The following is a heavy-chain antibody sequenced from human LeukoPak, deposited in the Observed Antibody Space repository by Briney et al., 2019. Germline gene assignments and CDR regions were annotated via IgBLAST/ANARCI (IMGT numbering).Heavy chain of an antibody. V-gene: IGHV3-64D*09. CDR1: GFPFSSYA. J-gene: IGHJ6*02. Sequence: GGSLRLSCSASGFPFSSYAMHWVRQAPGKGLEYVSAISDSGGSTYYADSVKGRLTISRDNPKNTLYLQMSSLRAEDTAVYFCVRGYSFGPYGMDVWGQGTTVTVSS. CDR2: ISDSGGST. D-gene: IGHD2-15*01. CDR3: VRGYSFGPYGMDV.